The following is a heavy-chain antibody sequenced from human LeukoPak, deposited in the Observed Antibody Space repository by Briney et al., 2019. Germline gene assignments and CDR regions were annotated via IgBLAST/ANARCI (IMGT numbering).Heavy chain of an antibody. CDR3: AIKRIHGNPFDY. D-gene: IGHD2/OR15-2a*01. CDR2: FHPSSGGA. CDR1: AYTFSDYY. J-gene: IGHJ4*02. V-gene: IGHV1-2*02. Sequence: ASVEVSCKSSAYTFSDYYVHWVRQAPGQGLEWMGWFHPSSGGAGYAQKFQGRVIMTRDTSISTAYMQLTRLTSDDTGAYYCAIKRIHGNPFDYWGQGTLVTVSS.